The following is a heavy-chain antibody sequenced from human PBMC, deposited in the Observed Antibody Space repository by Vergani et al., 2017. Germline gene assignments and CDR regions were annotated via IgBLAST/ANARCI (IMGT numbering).Heavy chain of an antibody. V-gene: IGHV4-59*01. Sequence: QVQLQESGPGLVKPSETLSLTCTVSGGSISSYYWSWIRQPPGKGLEWIGYIYYSGSTNYNPSLKSRVTISVDTSKNQFSLKLSSVTAADTAVYYCARNPYCGGDCYSDVFDIWGQGTMVTVSS. CDR2: IYYSGST. CDR3: ARNPYCGGDCYSDVFDI. J-gene: IGHJ3*02. D-gene: IGHD2-21*02. CDR1: GGSISSYY.